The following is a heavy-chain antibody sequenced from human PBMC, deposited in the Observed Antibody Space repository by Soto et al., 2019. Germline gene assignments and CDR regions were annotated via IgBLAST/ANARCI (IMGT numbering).Heavy chain of an antibody. CDR3: ARGYYYDSSGYSLLWNY. J-gene: IGHJ4*02. CDR2: IHHSGST. CDR1: GGSFSGYF. V-gene: IGHV4-34*01. Sequence: QVQLQQWGAGLLKPSETLSLTCAVYGGSFSGYFWSWIRQPPGKGLEWIGEIHHSGSTNCNPSLKSRVTISVVTSKNQFSLKLRSVTAADTAVYYCARGYYYDSSGYSLLWNYWGQGTLVTVSS. D-gene: IGHD3-22*01.